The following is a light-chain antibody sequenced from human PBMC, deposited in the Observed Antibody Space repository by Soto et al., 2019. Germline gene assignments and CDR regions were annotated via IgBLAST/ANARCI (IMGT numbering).Light chain of an antibody. CDR3: QQGHNWPLT. CDR2: SAS. V-gene: IGKV3-15*01. CDR1: QSISSE. J-gene: IGKJ2*01. Sequence: EIVMTQSPATLSVSPGERATLSCRASQSISSELAWYQQKPGQPPRLLSYSASTRATGVPARCTGSGSGSEFTLTISGLQAEDFAVYDCQQGHNWPLTFGQGTRLEI.